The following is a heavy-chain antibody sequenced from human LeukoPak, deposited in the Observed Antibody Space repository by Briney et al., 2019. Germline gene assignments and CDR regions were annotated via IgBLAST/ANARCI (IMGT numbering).Heavy chain of an antibody. CDR3: ARQAPRYSGYDRLLHFDP. J-gene: IGHJ5*02. D-gene: IGHD5-12*01. CDR2: FYYTGST. V-gene: IGHV4-39*01. Sequence: PSQTLSLTSTLSRGSTSSSPYYSGGICPPPGKRLEWIGRFYYTGSTYYNQSLKSRGTISVDTSKNQFSLKVSSVTAADTAVYYCARQAPRYSGYDRLLHFDPWGQGTLVTVSS. CDR1: RGSTSSSPYY.